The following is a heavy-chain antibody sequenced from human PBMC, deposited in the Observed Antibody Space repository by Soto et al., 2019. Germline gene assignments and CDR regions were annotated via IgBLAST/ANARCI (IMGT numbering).Heavy chain of an antibody. CDR1: GFTFSSYA. Sequence: GESLKISCAASGFTFSSYAMSWVRQAPGKGLEWVSAISGSGGSTYYADSVKGRFTISRDNSKNTLYLQMNSLRAEDTAVYYCAKDSRVSSGWYIFDYWGQGTLVTVSS. D-gene: IGHD6-19*01. CDR3: AKDSRVSSGWYIFDY. CDR2: ISGSGGST. J-gene: IGHJ4*02. V-gene: IGHV3-23*01.